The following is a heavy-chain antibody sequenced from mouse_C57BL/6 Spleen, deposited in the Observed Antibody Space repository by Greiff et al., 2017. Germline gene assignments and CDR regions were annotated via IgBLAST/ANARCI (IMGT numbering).Heavy chain of an antibody. V-gene: IGHV14-4*01. CDR2: IDPENGDT. CDR1: GFTFTDDY. J-gene: IGHJ2*01. CDR3: TTTVVEYYFGY. D-gene: IGHD1-1*01. Sequence: EVQLQQSGAELVRPGASVKLSCTASGFTFTDDYMHWVKQRPEQGLEWIGWIDPENGDTEYASKFQGKATITVDTSSNTAYLQLSRLTSEDTAGYYCTTTVVEYYFGYWGQGTTLTGSS.